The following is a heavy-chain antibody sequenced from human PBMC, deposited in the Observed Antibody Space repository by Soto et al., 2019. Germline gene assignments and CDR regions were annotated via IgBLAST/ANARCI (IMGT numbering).Heavy chain of an antibody. CDR3: ARGPRYSGYERKYSYNGIDV. Sequence: FQLVQSGAEVTKPGSSVKVSCKASGGTFSNYAISWVRQAPGQGLEWMGGSIPSFGTAYYAQQFQGRVTINSEESTTTAYMDLSSLRSDDTAVYYCARGPRYSGYERKYSYNGIDVWGQGTTVTVSS. CDR2: SIPSFGTA. D-gene: IGHD5-12*01. CDR1: GGTFSNYA. V-gene: IGHV1-69*05. J-gene: IGHJ6*02.